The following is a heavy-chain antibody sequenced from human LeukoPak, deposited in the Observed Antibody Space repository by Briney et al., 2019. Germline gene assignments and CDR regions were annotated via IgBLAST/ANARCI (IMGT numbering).Heavy chain of an antibody. CDR3: ARVVVPAALYNRFDP. CDR1: GYTFTSYG. CDR2: ISAYNGNT. D-gene: IGHD2-2*01. V-gene: IGHV1-18*01. Sequence: ASVKVSCKASGYTFTSYGISWVRQAPGQGLEWMGWISAYNGNTNYAQKLQGRVTMTTDTSTSTAYMELRSLRSDDTAVYYCARVVVPAALYNRFDPWGQGTLVTVSS. J-gene: IGHJ5*02.